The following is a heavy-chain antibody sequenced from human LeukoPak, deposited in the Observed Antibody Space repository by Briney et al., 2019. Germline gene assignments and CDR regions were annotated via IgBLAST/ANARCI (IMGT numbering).Heavy chain of an antibody. D-gene: IGHD6-13*01. V-gene: IGHV4-59*08. CDR1: GGSISSYY. CDR3: ARHHGLAAAGPTFDY. CDR2: IYYSGST. J-gene: IGHJ4*02. Sequence: PSETLSLTCTVSGGSISSYYWSWIRQPPGKGLEWIGYIYYSGSTNYNPSLKSRVTISVDTSKNQFSLKLSSVTAADTAVYYCARHHGLAAAGPTFDYWGQGTLVTVSS.